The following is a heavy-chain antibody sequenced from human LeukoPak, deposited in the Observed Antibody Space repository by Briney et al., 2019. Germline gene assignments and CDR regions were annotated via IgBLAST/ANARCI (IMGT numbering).Heavy chain of an antibody. Sequence: GGSLRLSCAASGFTVSSNYMSWVRQAPGKGLEWVSVIYSGGSTYYADSVKGRFTISRDNSKNTLYLQMNSLRAEDTAVYYCAKAYRYDSSGYYSPQFDYWGQGTLVTVSS. CDR3: AKAYRYDSSGYYSPQFDY. CDR1: GFTVSSNY. CDR2: IYSGGST. V-gene: IGHV3-53*01. J-gene: IGHJ4*02. D-gene: IGHD3-22*01.